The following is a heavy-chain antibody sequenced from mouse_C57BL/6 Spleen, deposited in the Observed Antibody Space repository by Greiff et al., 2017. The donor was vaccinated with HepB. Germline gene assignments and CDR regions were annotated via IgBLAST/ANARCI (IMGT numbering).Heavy chain of an antibody. Sequence: QVQLQQSGAELVRPGASVKLSCKASGYTFTDYYINWVKQRPGQGLEWIARIYPGSGNTYYNEKFKGKATLTAEKSSSTAYMQLSSLTSEDSAVYFCAREGPTSFDYWGQGTTLTVSS. CDR1: GYTFTDYY. CDR3: AREGPTSFDY. V-gene: IGHV1-76*01. D-gene: IGHD2-10*01. CDR2: IYPGSGNT. J-gene: IGHJ2*01.